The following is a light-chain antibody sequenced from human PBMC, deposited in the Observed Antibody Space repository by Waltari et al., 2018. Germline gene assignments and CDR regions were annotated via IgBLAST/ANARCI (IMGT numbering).Light chain of an antibody. CDR1: RSDMSDY. J-gene: IGKJ4*01. CDR2: AKT. Sequence: IVVTQSPDTMSLSPRERATLSCRASRSDMSDYGVWYQQKVDTAPRRLIYAKTKRATGIPDRFSGSGSVTVFTLTISRLEPEDSAVYYCQHFVLAPLVIFGGGTKVEIK. V-gene: IGKV3D-20*02. CDR3: QHFVLAPLVI.